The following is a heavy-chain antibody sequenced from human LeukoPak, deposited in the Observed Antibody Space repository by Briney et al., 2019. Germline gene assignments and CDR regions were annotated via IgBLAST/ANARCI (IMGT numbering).Heavy chain of an antibody. CDR1: GFAFSSYT. J-gene: IGHJ4*02. CDR3: ARTYYYGSGSSDY. D-gene: IGHD3-10*01. CDR2: ISGSTNYI. Sequence: PGGSLRLSCAASGFAFSSYTMNWVRQAPGKGLEWVSSISGSTNYIYFADSVKGRFTISRDNAKNSLYLQMNSLRAEDTAVYYCARTYYYGSGSSDYWGQGTLVTVSS. V-gene: IGHV3-21*01.